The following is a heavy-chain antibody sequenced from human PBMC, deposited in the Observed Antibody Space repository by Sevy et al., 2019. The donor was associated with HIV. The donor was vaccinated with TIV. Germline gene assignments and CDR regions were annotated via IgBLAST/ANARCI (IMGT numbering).Heavy chain of an antibody. V-gene: IGHV4-4*07. CDR2: IYTSGST. CDR3: ARGSYSSRGWGQYYYYMDV. D-gene: IGHD6-13*01. Sequence: SETLSLTCTVSGGSISSYYWSWIRQPAGKGLEWIGRIYTSGSTNYNPSLKSRVTMSVDTSKNQFSLKLGSVTAADTAVYYCARGSYSSRGWGQYYYYMDVWGKGTTVTVSS. CDR1: GGSISSYY. J-gene: IGHJ6*03.